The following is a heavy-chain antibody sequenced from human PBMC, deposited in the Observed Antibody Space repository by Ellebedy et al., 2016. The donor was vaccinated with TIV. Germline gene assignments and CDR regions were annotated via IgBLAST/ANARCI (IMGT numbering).Heavy chain of an antibody. CDR1: GYFISSGHY. Sequence: MPSETLSLTCNVSGYFISSGHYWGWIRQAPGKGLEWIGIIHHSGSTYYNSSLESRVTISVDTSKNQFSLQLSAVTAADTAIYYWARGFTYGSGSSSMGGDWGQGTLVTVSS. CDR3: ARGFTYGSGSSSMGGD. J-gene: IGHJ4*02. D-gene: IGHD3-10*01. V-gene: IGHV4-38-2*02. CDR2: IHHSGST.